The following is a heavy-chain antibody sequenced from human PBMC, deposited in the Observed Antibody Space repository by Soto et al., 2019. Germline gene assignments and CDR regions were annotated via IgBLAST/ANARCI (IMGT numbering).Heavy chain of an antibody. CDR1: GDPIRGGGHY. CDR2: VYHSGST. D-gene: IGHD7-27*01. J-gene: IGHJ4*03. CDR3: ARDTGLAPTVWGY. V-gene: IGHV4-31*03. Sequence: QVQLQESGPGLVKPSQTLSLTCSVSGDPIRGGGHYWNWIRQFPGKGLEWIGYVYHSGSTHYNPSLRGRLTISIDKSKNQFSLRLISVTAADTALYYCARDTGLAPTVWGYWGHGTQVTVSS.